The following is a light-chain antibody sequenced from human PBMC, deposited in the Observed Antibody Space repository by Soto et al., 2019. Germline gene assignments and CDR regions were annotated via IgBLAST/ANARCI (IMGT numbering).Light chain of an antibody. CDR2: RNT. V-gene: IGLV1-40*01. J-gene: IGLJ1*01. CDR1: SSNIGAGYD. CDR3: QSCDSSLSGSGV. Sequence: QSVLTRPPSVSGAPGQRVTISCTGSSSNIGAGYDVHWYQQLPGTAPKLLIYRNTNRPSGVPDRFSGSKSGTSASLAITGLQAEDEADYYCQSCDSSLSGSGVFGTGTKVTVL.